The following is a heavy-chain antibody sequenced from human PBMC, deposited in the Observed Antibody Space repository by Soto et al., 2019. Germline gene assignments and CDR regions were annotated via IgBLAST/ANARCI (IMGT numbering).Heavy chain of an antibody. D-gene: IGHD3-10*01. J-gene: IGHJ4*01. V-gene: IGHV3-7*01. Sequence: EVQLVESGGGLVQPGGPLNFPVEAPGFPLGGTWMIWFAQVQGKGLEWLATIKMVAGEKKYVDSVKGRLTMSRDNAKNSLYLQMDSLRAEDTAVYYCARDSGYGSGASVNHYLDYWGHGTLVTVSS. CDR3: ARDSGYGSGASVNHYLDY. CDR1: GFPLGGTW. CDR2: IKMVAGEK.